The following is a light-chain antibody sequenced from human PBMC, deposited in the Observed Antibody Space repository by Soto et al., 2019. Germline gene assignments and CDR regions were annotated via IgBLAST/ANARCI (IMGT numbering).Light chain of an antibody. J-gene: IGLJ2*01. CDR3: QSADSSGTYTI. V-gene: IGLV3-25*03. CDR1: ALPKQY. CDR2: KDS. Sequence: SYELTQPPSVSVSPGQTARITCSGDALPKQYAYWYQQKPGQAPVLVIYKDSERPSGIPERFSGSSSGTTVTLTISGVQAEHEADYYCQSADSSGTYTIFGGGTKLTVL.